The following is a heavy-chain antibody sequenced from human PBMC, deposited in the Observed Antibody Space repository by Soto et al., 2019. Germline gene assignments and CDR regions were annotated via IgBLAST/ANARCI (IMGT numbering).Heavy chain of an antibody. J-gene: IGHJ4*02. V-gene: IGHV3-64*04. CDR2: ITSHGHIT. D-gene: IGHD3-3*01. CDR1: GFTFSNYD. CDR3: TTERVITIFGVVTAYFDY. Sequence: GGSLRLSCSASGFTFSNYDMVWVRQAPGKGLEYISAITSHGHITYYADSVKGRFTISRDDSKNTLYLQMNSLKTEDTAVYYCTTERVITIFGVVTAYFDYWGQGTLVTVSS.